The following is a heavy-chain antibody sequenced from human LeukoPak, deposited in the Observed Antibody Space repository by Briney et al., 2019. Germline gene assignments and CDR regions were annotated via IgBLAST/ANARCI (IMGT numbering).Heavy chain of an antibody. V-gene: IGHV4-38-2*02. J-gene: IGHJ4*02. CDR3: ARGFRGDNFDY. D-gene: IGHD7-27*01. CDR2: MYHSGST. Sequence: SETLSLTCSVSGYSISSAYYWGWIRQPPGKGLEWIGTMYHSGSTNYNPSLKSRVTISVDTSKNQSSLKLSSVTAADTAVYFCARGFRGDNFDYWGQGTLVTVSS. CDR1: GYSISSAYY.